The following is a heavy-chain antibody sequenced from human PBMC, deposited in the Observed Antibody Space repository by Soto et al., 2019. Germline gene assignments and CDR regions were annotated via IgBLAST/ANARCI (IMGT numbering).Heavy chain of an antibody. CDR3: ASSPPPTVTMYSRFFDL. V-gene: IGHV1-18*01. Sequence: GASVKVSCKASGYTFTNYGVSWVRQAPGQGLEWMGWIGGYKGNTNYAQKLQGRVTLTTDTFTSTAYMELRSLRSDDTAVYYCASSPPPTVTMYSRFFDLWGRGTLVTVSS. CDR1: GYTFTNYG. D-gene: IGHD4-17*01. CDR2: IGGYKGNT. J-gene: IGHJ2*01.